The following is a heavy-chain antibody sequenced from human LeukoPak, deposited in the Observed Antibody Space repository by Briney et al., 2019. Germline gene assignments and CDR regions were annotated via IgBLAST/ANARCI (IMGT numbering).Heavy chain of an antibody. CDR1: GGSISSSSYY. J-gene: IGHJ4*02. CDR3: ARVLLWFGEIDY. D-gene: IGHD3-10*01. CDR2: IYYSGST. Sequence: PSETLSLTCTVSGGSISSSSYYWGWIRQPPGKGLEWIGSIYYSGSTYYNPSLKSRVTISVDTSKNQFSLKLSSVTAADTAVYYCARVLLWFGEIDYWGQGTLVTVSS. V-gene: IGHV4-39*07.